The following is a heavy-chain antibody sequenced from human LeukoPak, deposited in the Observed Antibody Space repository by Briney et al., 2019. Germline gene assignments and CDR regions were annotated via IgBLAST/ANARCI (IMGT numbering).Heavy chain of an antibody. V-gene: IGHV3-23*01. J-gene: IGHJ4*02. D-gene: IGHD4-17*01. Sequence: GGSLRLSCAASGFILHTYDISWVRQAPGKGPVWVSGISGGATRTYYTDSVTGRFTISRDNSKNTLYLQMNSLRGEDTAVYFCAKGGGRGDYDLTGRFSTHFDSWGQGTTVIVSS. CDR2: ISGGATRT. CDR1: GFILHTYD. CDR3: AKGGGRGDYDLTGRFSTHFDS.